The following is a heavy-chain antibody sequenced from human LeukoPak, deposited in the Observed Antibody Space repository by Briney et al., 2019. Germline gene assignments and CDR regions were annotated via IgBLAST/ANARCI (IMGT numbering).Heavy chain of an antibody. CDR3: ARGIDLDYFDY. Sequence: PGGSLRLSCAASGFTLSSNYMSWVRQAPGKGLEWVSVIYSGGSTYYSDSVKGRFTISRDNSKNTLYLQMNSLRAEDTAVYYCARGIDLDYFDYWGQGTLVTVSS. V-gene: IGHV3-66*01. CDR1: GFTLSSNY. J-gene: IGHJ4*02. CDR2: IYSGGST.